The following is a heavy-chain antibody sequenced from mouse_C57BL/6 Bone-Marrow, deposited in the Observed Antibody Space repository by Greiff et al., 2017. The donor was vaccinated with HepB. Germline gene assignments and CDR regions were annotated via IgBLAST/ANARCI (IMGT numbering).Heavy chain of an antibody. Sequence: EVKLQESGGDLVKPGGSLKLSCAASGFTFSSYGMSWVRQTPDKRLEWVATISSGGSYTYYPDSVKGRFTISRDNAKNTLYLQMSSLKSEDTAMYYCARPPYYYGSSYLDYWGQGTTLTVSS. CDR2: ISSGGSYT. J-gene: IGHJ2*01. CDR1: GFTFSSYG. D-gene: IGHD1-1*01. V-gene: IGHV5-6*01. CDR3: ARPPYYYGSSYLDY.